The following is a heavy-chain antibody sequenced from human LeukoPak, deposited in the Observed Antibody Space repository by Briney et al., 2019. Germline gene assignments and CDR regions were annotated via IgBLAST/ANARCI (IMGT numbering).Heavy chain of an antibody. CDR3: ARVDDWNALEY. J-gene: IGHJ4*02. Sequence: PSETLSLTCTVSGGSLNNYYWSWIRQPPGKALEWIGYIYYSGSTNYNPSLKSRVTISVDTSKNQFSLKLNSVTAADTALYYCARVDDWNALEYWGRGTLVTVSS. CDR1: GGSLNNYY. D-gene: IGHD1-1*01. CDR2: IYYSGST. V-gene: IGHV4-59*01.